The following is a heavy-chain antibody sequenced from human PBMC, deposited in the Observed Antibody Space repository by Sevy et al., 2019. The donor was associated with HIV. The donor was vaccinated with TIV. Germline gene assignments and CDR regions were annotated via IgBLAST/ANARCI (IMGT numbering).Heavy chain of an antibody. V-gene: IGHV3-7*04. CDR3: ARGGGVY. CDR1: GFTISSYY. D-gene: IGHD2-15*01. J-gene: IGHJ4*02. Sequence: GGSLRLSCAASGFTISSYYMSWVRQAPGKGLEWVANIKQDGSEKYYVDSVKGRFTISRDNAKNSLYLQMNSLRAEDTAVYYCARGGGVYWGQGTLVTVSS. CDR2: IKQDGSEK.